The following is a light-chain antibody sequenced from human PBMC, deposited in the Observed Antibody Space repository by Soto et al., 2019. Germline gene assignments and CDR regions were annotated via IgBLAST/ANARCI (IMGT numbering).Light chain of an antibody. CDR3: QSYDTGLSGAV. CDR1: SSDIAAGYD. Sequence: QSVLTQPPSVSGAPGQRVTISCTGSSSDIAAGYDVHWYQQVPGTAPKLLIFGNYNRPSGVPGRFSGSKSDTSASLAITGLQAEDEADYYCQSYDTGLSGAVFGGGTKLTVL. J-gene: IGLJ3*02. V-gene: IGLV1-40*01. CDR2: GNY.